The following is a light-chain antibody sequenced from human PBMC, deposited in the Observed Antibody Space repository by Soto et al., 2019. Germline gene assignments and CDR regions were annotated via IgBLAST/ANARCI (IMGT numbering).Light chain of an antibody. V-gene: IGKV1-27*01. J-gene: IGKJ3*01. CDR2: AAS. CDR1: QGISNY. CDR3: QKYNGAPFT. Sequence: TQSPATLSLSPGERATLSCRASQGISNYLAWYQQKPGKVPKLLIHAASTLQSGVPSRFSGSGSGTDFTLTISSLQPEDVATYYCQKYNGAPFTFGPGTKVDIK.